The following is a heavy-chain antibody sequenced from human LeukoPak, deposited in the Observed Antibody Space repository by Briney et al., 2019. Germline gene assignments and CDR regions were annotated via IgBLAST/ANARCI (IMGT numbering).Heavy chain of an antibody. V-gene: IGHV1-69*05. D-gene: IGHD2-2*01. CDR2: IIPIFGTA. Sequence: SVKVSCKASGGTFSSYAISWVRQAPGQGLEWMGGIIPIFGTANYAQKFQGRVTITTDESTSTAYMELSSLRSEDTAVYYCARGGGCSSTSCRRFDPWGRGTLVTVSS. J-gene: IGHJ5*02. CDR3: ARGGGCSSTSCRRFDP. CDR1: GGTFSSYA.